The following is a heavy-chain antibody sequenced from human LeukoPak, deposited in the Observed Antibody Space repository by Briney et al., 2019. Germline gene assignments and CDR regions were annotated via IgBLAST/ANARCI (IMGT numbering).Heavy chain of an antibody. Sequence: AETLSLTCTVSGGSISIYYWSWIRQPPGKGLEWLGYVYNSGSTDYNPSLKSRVTISADTSKNQFSLKLSSVTAADTAVYYCARDGYSSRWGQGTLVTVSS. CDR3: ARDGYSSR. D-gene: IGHD6-13*01. CDR1: GGSISIYY. V-gene: IGHV4-59*01. J-gene: IGHJ4*02. CDR2: VYNSGST.